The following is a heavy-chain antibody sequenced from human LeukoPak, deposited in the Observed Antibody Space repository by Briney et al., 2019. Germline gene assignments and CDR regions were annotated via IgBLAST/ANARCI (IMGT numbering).Heavy chain of an antibody. V-gene: IGHV1-2*02. Sequence: ASVKVSCKASGYTFTGYYTHWVRQAPGQGLEWMGWITPNSGGTNYAQKFQGRVTMTRDTSISTAYMELSSLRSDDTAVYYCARAGYGIVTTIDYYYYYYMDVWGEGTTVTVSS. J-gene: IGHJ6*03. CDR1: GYTFTGYY. CDR3: ARAGYGIVTTIDYYYYYYMDV. CDR2: ITPNSGGT. D-gene: IGHD5-12*01.